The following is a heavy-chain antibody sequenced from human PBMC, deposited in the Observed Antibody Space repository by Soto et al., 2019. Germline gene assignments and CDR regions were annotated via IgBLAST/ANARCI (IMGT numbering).Heavy chain of an antibody. CDR3: ARADRKATAAAGYGMDV. D-gene: IGHD6-13*01. CDR2: IDPSDSYT. V-gene: IGHV5-10-1*01. Sequence: GESLKISCKGSGYSFTSYWISWVRQMPGKGLEWMGRIDPSDSYTNYSPSFQGHVTISADKSISTAYLQWSSLKASDTAMYYCARADRKATAAAGYGMDVWGQGTTVTVSS. CDR1: GYSFTSYW. J-gene: IGHJ6*02.